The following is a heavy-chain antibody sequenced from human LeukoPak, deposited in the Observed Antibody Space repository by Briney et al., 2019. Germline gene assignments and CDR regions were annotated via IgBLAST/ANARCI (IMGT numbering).Heavy chain of an antibody. J-gene: IGHJ4*02. CDR3: AKINNDDDY. CDR1: GFTFSSYG. D-gene: IGHD1/OR15-1a*01. Sequence: QPGRSLRLSCAASGFTFSSYGMHWVRQAPGKGLEWVAVISYDGSNKYYADSVKGRFTISRDNSKNMIYLQMNSLRGEDSAVYYCAKINNDDDYWGQGTLVTVSS. CDR2: ISYDGSNK. V-gene: IGHV3-30*18.